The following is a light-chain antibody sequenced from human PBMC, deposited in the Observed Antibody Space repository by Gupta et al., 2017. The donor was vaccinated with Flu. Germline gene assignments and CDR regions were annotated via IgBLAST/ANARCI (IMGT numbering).Light chain of an antibody. Sequence: DVVMTQSPLSLPVTLGQPASISCSSSQSLVHSDGNTYLNWFQQRPGQSPRRLIYKVSNRDSGVPDRFSGSGSGTDFTLKISRVEAEDVGVYYCRQGTHWPWTFGQGTKVEIK. J-gene: IGKJ1*01. V-gene: IGKV2-30*02. CDR3: RQGTHWPWT. CDR1: QSLVHSDGNTY. CDR2: KVS.